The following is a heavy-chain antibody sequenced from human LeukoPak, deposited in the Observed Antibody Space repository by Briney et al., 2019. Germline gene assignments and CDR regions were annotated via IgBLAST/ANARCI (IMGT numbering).Heavy chain of an antibody. V-gene: IGHV1-2*02. Sequence: ASVKVSCKASGYTFTGYYMHWVRQAPGQGLEWMGWINPNSGGTNYAQKFQGRVTMTRDTSISTAYMELSRLRSDDTAVYYCARVCSWSNCLDYWGQGTLVTVSS. CDR1: GYTFTGYY. CDR2: INPNSGGT. J-gene: IGHJ4*02. D-gene: IGHD6-13*01. CDR3: ARVCSWSNCLDY.